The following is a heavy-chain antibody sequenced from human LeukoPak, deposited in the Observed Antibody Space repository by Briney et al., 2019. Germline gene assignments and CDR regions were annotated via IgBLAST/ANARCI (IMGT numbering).Heavy chain of an antibody. J-gene: IGHJ4*02. CDR3: ARDLIGEKLDY. Sequence: SETLSLTCTVSGGSISSSSYYWGWIRQPPGKGLEWIGSIYYSGSTYYNPSLKSRVTISVDTSKNQFSLKLSSVTAADTAVYYCARDLIGEKLDYWGQGTLVTVSS. V-gene: IGHV4-39*07. CDR1: GGSISSSSYY. CDR2: IYYSGST. D-gene: IGHD3-22*01.